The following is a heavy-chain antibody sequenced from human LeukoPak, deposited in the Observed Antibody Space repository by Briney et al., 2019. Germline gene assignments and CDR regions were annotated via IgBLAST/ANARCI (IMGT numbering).Heavy chain of an antibody. Sequence: GGSLRLSCAASGFTFSSYWMSWVRQAPGKGLEWVASIKQDGSEKYYVDSVKGRFTMSRDNAKNSLCLQINSLRAEDTGVYYCARDTGASYSAYVVYWGQGTLVTVSS. CDR2: IKQDGSEK. J-gene: IGHJ4*02. CDR3: ARDTGASYSAYVVY. D-gene: IGHD5-12*01. CDR1: GFTFSSYW. V-gene: IGHV3-7*01.